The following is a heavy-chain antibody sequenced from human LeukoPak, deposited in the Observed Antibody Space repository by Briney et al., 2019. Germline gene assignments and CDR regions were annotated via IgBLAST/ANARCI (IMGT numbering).Heavy chain of an antibody. D-gene: IGHD5-18*01. CDR3: ARGIQLWNGDY. J-gene: IGHJ4*02. Sequence: PGGSLRLSCAASGFTFSTHWMTWVHQAPGKGLEWVATIKQDGSDKYYVDSVKGRFTISRDNANNSLYLQMNSLRSEDTAVYYCARGIQLWNGDYWGQGTLVTVSS. CDR2: IKQDGSDK. V-gene: IGHV3-7*01. CDR1: GFTFSTHW.